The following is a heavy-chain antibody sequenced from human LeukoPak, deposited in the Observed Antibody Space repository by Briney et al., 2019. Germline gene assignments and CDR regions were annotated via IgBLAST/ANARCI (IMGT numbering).Heavy chain of an antibody. CDR3: AKKYFDFWNNYYFFDY. CDR1: GFALTTSA. CDR2: ICGSSSTT. D-gene: IGHD3-3*01. J-gene: IGHJ4*02. Sequence: GGSLRLSCAVSGFALTTSAMTWGRPAPGEGVGWGLSICGSSSTTVYADSVKGRFTISRDNSKNTLFLQMNSLTAEDTAVYYCAKKYFDFWNNYYFFDYWGQGTLVTVSS. V-gene: IGHV3-23*01.